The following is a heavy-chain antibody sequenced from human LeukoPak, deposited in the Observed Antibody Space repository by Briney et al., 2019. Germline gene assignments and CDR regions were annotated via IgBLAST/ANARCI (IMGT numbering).Heavy chain of an antibody. CDR1: GGSFSGYY. V-gene: IGHV4-34*01. CDR2: INHSGST. D-gene: IGHD3-10*01. J-gene: IGHJ4*02. Sequence: PSETLSLTCAVYGGSFSGYYWSWIRQPPGKGLEWIGEINHSGSTNYNPSLKSRVTISVDTSKNQFSLKLSSVTAADTAVYYCARGFRNRGVINRWGQGTLVTVSS. CDR3: ARGFRNRGVINR.